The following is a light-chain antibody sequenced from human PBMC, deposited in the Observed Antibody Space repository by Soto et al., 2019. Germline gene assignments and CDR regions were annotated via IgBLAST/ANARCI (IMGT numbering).Light chain of an antibody. CDR1: QSISSY. J-gene: IGKJ3*01. V-gene: IGKV1-39*01. CDR3: QQSYSTPFS. Sequence: DIQMTQSPSSLSASVGDRVTITCRASQSISSYLNWYQQKPGKAPKLLIYAASSLQSGVPSRFSDSGSGTDFTLTISSLQPEDFETYYCQQSYSTPFSFGPGTKVDIK. CDR2: AAS.